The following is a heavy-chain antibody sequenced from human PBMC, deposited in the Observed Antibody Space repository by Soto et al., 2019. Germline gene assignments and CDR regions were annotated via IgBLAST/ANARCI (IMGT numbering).Heavy chain of an antibody. CDR3: ARGRVPYGDDAFDI. Sequence: QVQLVQSGAEVKKPGASVKVSCKASGYTFTSYDINWLRQATGQGLEWMGWMNPNSGNTGYAQKFQGRVTMTRNTSISTAYMELSSLRSEDTAVYYCARGRVPYGDDAFDIWGQGTMVTVSS. J-gene: IGHJ3*02. CDR2: MNPNSGNT. D-gene: IGHD4-17*01. CDR1: GYTFTSYD. V-gene: IGHV1-8*01.